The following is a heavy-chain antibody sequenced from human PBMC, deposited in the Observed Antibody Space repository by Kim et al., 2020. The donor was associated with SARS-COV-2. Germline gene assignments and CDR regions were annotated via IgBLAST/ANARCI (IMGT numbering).Heavy chain of an antibody. V-gene: IGHV4-34*01. CDR2: INHSGST. CDR1: GGSFSGYY. J-gene: IGHJ6*03. Sequence: SETLSLTCAVYGGSFSGYYWSWIRQPPGKGLEWIGEINHSGSTNYNPSLKSRVTISVDTSKNQFSLKLSSVTAADTAVYYCARWRGGADIVVVPAAIPDTPYYYYYMDVWGKGTTVTVSS. CDR3: ARWRGGADIVVVPAAIPDTPYYYYYMDV. D-gene: IGHD2-2*02.